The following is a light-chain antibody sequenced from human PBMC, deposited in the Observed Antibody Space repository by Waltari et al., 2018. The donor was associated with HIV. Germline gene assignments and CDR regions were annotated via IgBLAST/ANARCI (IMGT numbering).Light chain of an antibody. Sequence: HSAVHQPASVSAPLGQTLTNPCTGTSSDAGHSNLFPWFQQHPGKAPKFTIYDVTTRPSGVADRFSGSKSGNTASLTVSGLQSEDEADYYCSSVANTSTFIFGGGTKLTVL. V-gene: IGLV2-23*02. J-gene: IGLJ2*01. CDR2: DVT. CDR1: SSDAGHSNL. CDR3: SSVANTSTFI.